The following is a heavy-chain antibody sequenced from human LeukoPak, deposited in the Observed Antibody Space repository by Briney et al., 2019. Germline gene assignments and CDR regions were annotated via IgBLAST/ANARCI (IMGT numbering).Heavy chain of an antibody. D-gene: IGHD3-22*01. V-gene: IGHV1-46*01. Sequence: ASVKVSCKASGYTFTSFYMHWVRQAPGQGLEWMGIINPSSGSTSNAQKFQGRVTMTRDASTSTVYMELSSLRSEDTAVYYCARDGEYYDSRGSYFDSWGQGTLVTVSS. J-gene: IGHJ4*02. CDR1: GYTFTSFY. CDR2: INPSSGST. CDR3: ARDGEYYDSRGSYFDS.